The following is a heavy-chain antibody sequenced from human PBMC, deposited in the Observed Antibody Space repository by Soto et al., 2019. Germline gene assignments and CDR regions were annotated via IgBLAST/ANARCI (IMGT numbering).Heavy chain of an antibody. D-gene: IGHD5-12*01. V-gene: IGHV3-33*03. J-gene: IGHJ4*02. Sequence: VAVIRYDGSNKYYGDSVKGQFTISRDNSKNTLYLQMNSLRVEDTAVYYCARVKQGRGGYDSPFDYWGQGTLVTVSS. CDR3: ARVKQGRGGYDSPFDY. CDR2: IRYDGSNK.